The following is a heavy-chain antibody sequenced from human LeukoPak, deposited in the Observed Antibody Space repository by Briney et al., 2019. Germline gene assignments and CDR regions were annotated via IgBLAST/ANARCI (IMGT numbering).Heavy chain of an antibody. CDR3: ARDYHYFSSTSCHTRYYYYGMDV. CDR2: INPSGGST. V-gene: IGHV1-46*01. J-gene: IGHJ6*02. CDR1: GYTFTSYY. D-gene: IGHD2-2*01. Sequence: ASVKVSCKASGYTFTSYYMHWVRQAPGQGLEWMGIINPSGGSTSYAQKFQGRVTMTRDTSTSTVYMELSSLRSEDTAVYYCARDYHYFSSTSCHTRYYYYGMDVWGQGTTVTVSS.